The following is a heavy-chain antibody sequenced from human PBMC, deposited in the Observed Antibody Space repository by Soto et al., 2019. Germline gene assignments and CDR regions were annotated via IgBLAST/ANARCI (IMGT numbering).Heavy chain of an antibody. J-gene: IGHJ4*02. CDR2: VFHGGSS. CDR3: GRSRGLGVAQIDY. CDR1: GASVTGFY. V-gene: IGHV4-59*02. Sequence: PSETLSLTCTVSGASVTGFYWSWIRQPRGKGLQLIGYVFHGGSSNYNPSLTSLVTISIDTSKSQIPLSLTSVTAPGTAVYVCGRSRGLGVAQIDYWGQGTLVTVSS. D-gene: IGHD6-19*01.